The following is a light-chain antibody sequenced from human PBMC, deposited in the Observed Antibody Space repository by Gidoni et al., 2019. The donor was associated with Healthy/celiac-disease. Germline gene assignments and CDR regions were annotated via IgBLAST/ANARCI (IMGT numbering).Light chain of an antibody. CDR1: SGSIASNY. CDR2: EGN. Sequence: NFMLTQPHSVSESPGQTVTISCTRSSGSIASNYVQWYQQRPGSAPTTVIYEGNPRPSGVPDRVSGSIDSSSNSASLTISGLKTEDEADYYCQSDDSSNDVVFGGGTKLTVL. J-gene: IGLJ2*01. V-gene: IGLV6-57*04. CDR3: QSDDSSNDVV.